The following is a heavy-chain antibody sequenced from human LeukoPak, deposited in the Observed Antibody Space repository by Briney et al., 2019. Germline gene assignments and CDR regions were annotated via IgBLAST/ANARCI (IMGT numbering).Heavy chain of an antibody. CDR1: GGSISSYY. V-gene: IGHV4-59*01. D-gene: IGHD2-15*01. Sequence: SETLSLTCTVSGGSISSYYWTWIRQPPGKGLEWIGYIYFRGNTNYNPSLKSRVTISVDTSKNQFSLKLSSVTAADTAVYYCARFYCNGGSCYSDYRGQGTLVTVSS. CDR2: IYFRGNT. CDR3: ARFYCNGGSCYSDY. J-gene: IGHJ4*02.